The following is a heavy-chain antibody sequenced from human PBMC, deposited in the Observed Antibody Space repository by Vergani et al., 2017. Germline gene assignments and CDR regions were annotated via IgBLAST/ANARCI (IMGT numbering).Heavy chain of an antibody. Sequence: VQLVESGGGLVQPGRSLRLSCAASGFTFSSYGMHWVRQAPGKGLEWVAVISYDGSNKYYADSVKGRFTISRDNSKNTLYLQMNSLRAEDTAVYYCAKDWRYCSGGSCPTYWYFDLWGRGTLVTVSS. J-gene: IGHJ2*01. CDR3: AKDWRYCSGGSCPTYWYFDL. CDR1: GFTFSSYG. CDR2: ISYDGSNK. V-gene: IGHV3-30*18. D-gene: IGHD2-15*01.